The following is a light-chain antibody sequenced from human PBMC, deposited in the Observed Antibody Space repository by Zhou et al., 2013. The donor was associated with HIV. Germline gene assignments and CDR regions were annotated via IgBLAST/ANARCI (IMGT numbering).Light chain of an antibody. CDR3: QQYNSYPGT. CDR1: EDISSS. CDR2: AAS. V-gene: IGKV1-13*02. J-gene: IGKJ1*01. Sequence: IQLTQSPSSLSASVGDRVTITCRASEDISSSLAWYQQKPGKAPKLLIYAASSLQSGVPSRFSGSGSGTEFTLTISSLQPDDSATYYCQQYNSYPGTFGQGTKVEIK.